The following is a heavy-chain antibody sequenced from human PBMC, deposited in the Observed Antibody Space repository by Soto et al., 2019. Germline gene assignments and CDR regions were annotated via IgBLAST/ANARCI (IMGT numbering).Heavy chain of an antibody. V-gene: IGHV1-18*01. J-gene: IGHJ6*02. D-gene: IGHD3-3*01. Sequence: QVQVVQSGDEVKETGASVRVSCKTSGYSFTAYGISWGRQAPGQGLEWMGWISCYNGKTKYAQKVQGRVTMTTDTSTSTAYMGVRSLRSDDTAIYYCARDAPPPELRFLEWHNYDYNGMDVWGQGTTVTVSS. CDR2: ISCYNGKT. CDR3: ARDAPPPELRFLEWHNYDYNGMDV. CDR1: GYSFTAYG.